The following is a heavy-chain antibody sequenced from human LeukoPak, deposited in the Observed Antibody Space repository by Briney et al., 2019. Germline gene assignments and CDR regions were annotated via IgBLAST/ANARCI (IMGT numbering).Heavy chain of an antibody. Sequence: SETLSLTCTVSGGSISSSSYYWGWIRQPPGKGLEWIGSIYYSGNTYYNPSLKSRVTISVDTSKNQFSLKLSSVTAADTAVYYCASFPETSKRYYEATPFDYWGQGTLVTVSS. CDR1: GGSISSSSYY. D-gene: IGHD3-3*01. CDR3: ASFPETSKRYYEATPFDY. CDR2: IYYSGNT. J-gene: IGHJ4*02. V-gene: IGHV4-39*01.